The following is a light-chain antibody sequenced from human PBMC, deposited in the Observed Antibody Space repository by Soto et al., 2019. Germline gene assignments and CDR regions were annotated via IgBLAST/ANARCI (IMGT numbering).Light chain of an antibody. J-gene: IGKJ1*01. CDR3: QQSYSTPRT. V-gene: IGKV1-39*01. CDR2: AAY. Sequence: DILMTQSPSSLSASVVDTITITCRASQRISTHLNWYQQKPGKAPNLLIYAAYNLQSGIPSRFSGSGSGTEFTLTISSLQPEDFATYYCQQSYSTPRTFGQGTKV. CDR1: QRISTH.